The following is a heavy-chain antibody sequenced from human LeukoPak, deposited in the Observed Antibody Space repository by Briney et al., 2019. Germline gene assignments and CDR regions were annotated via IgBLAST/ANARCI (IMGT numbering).Heavy chain of an antibody. V-gene: IGHV3-66*01. CDR1: GFTFSSYW. D-gene: IGHD3-22*01. CDR2: IYSGGST. CDR3: ASNYDSSPRALDY. Sequence: PGGSLRLSCAASGFTFSSYWMSWVRQAPGKGLEWVSVIYSGGSTYYADSVEGRFTISRDNSKNTLYLQMNSLRAEDTAVYYCASNYDSSPRALDYWGQGTLVTVSS. J-gene: IGHJ4*02.